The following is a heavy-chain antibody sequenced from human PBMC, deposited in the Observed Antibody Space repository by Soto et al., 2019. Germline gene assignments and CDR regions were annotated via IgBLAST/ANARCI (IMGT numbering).Heavy chain of an antibody. J-gene: IGHJ5*02. CDR3: AKDPSSSWLGDP. D-gene: IGHD6-13*01. V-gene: IGHV3-7*01. CDR1: GFTFSSYW. CDR2: IKQDGSEK. Sequence: EVQLVESGGGLVQPGGSLRLSCAASGFTFSSYWMSWVRQAPGKGLEWVANIKQDGSEKYYVDSVKGRFTISRDNAKNSLYLQMNSLRAEDTAVYYYAKDPSSSWLGDPWGQGTLVTVSS.